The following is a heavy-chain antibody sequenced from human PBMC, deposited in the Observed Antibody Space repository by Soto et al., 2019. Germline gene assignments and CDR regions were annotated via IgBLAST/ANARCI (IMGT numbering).Heavy chain of an antibody. D-gene: IGHD6-13*01. CDR1: GFTFSTYS. Sequence: GGSLRLSCAASGFTFSTYSMNWVRQAPGKGLEWIAYITSSSSTIFYADSVKGRFTISRDNAKNSLYLQMNSLRDEDTSVYYCARDNGIAGSFDPWGQGTLVTVS. CDR3: ARDNGIAGSFDP. CDR2: ITSSSSTI. V-gene: IGHV3-48*02. J-gene: IGHJ5*02.